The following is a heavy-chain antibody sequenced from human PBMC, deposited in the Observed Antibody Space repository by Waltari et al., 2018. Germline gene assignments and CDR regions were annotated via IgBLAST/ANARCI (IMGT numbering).Heavy chain of an antibody. J-gene: IGHJ6*02. CDR2: TRNKANSYTT. CDR3: AREFMVRGVIYGMDV. CDR1: GFTFSDHY. V-gene: IGHV3-72*01. Sequence: VQPGGSLRLSCAASGFTFSDHYMDWVRQAPGKGLEWVGRTRNKANSYTTEYAASVKGRFTISRDDSKNSLYLQMNSLKTEDTAVYYCAREFMVRGVIYGMDVWGQGTTVTVSS. D-gene: IGHD3-10*01.